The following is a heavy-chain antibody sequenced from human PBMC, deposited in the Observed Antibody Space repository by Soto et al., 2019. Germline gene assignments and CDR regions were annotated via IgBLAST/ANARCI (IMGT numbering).Heavy chain of an antibody. CDR3: ASVMLRFSYGIDV. V-gene: IGHV3-48*03. Sequence: EVQLVESGGGLVQPGGSLRLFCAASGLTFSSYEMHWVRQAPGKGLEWVSYISKSGSIIYYTDSVKGRFTISRDNAKNLLYLEMNSLRAEDTAVYFCASVMLRFSYGIDVWGQGTTVTVSS. J-gene: IGHJ6*02. D-gene: IGHD3-3*01. CDR1: GLTFSSYE. CDR2: ISKSGSII.